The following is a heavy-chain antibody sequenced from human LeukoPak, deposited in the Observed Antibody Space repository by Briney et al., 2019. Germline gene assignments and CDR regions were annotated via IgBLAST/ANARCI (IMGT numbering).Heavy chain of an antibody. Sequence: PGGSLRLSCAASGFTFSSYSMNWVRQAPGKGLEWVSYISSSGSTIYYADSVKGRFTISRDNAKNSLYLQMNSLRAEDTAVYYCACASYGDYGGDGYWGQGTLVTVSS. D-gene: IGHD4-17*01. V-gene: IGHV3-48*04. CDR3: ACASYGDYGGDGY. CDR2: ISSSGSTI. CDR1: GFTFSSYS. J-gene: IGHJ4*02.